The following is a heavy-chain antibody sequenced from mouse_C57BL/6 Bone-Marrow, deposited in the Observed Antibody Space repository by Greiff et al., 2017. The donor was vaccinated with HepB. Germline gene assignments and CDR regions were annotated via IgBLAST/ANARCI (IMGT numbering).Heavy chain of an antibody. CDR3: ARGRTYSNFFDY. CDR1: GFTFSSYT. CDR2: ISGGGGNT. D-gene: IGHD2-5*01. J-gene: IGHJ2*01. V-gene: IGHV5-9*01. Sequence: EVKLEESGGGLVKPGGSLKLSCAASGFTFSSYTMSWVRQTPEKRLEWVATISGGGGNTYYPDSVKGRFTISRDNAKNTLYLQMSSLRSEDTALYYCARGRTYSNFFDYWGQGTTLTVSS.